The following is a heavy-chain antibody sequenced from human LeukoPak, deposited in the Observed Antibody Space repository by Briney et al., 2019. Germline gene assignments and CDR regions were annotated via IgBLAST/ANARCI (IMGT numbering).Heavy chain of an antibody. D-gene: IGHD5-12*01. CDR2: ISSSSSYI. V-gene: IGHV3-21*01. Sequence: GGSLRLSCAASGFTFSSYSMNWVRQAPGKGLEWVSSISSSSSYIYYADSVKGRFTISRDNTKNSLYLQMNSLRAEDTAVYYCARDSGYGTFDIWGRGTMVTVSS. CDR3: ARDSGYGTFDI. CDR1: GFTFSSYS. J-gene: IGHJ3*02.